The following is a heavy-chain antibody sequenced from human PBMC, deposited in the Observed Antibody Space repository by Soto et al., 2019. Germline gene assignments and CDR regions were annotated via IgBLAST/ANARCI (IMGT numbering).Heavy chain of an antibody. J-gene: IGHJ4*02. CDR3: ARRWGYYFDY. D-gene: IGHD3-16*01. V-gene: IGHV4-59*01. Sequence: SETLSLTCTVSGGSISSYYWSWIRQPPGKGLEWIGYIYYSGSTNYNPSLKSRVTISVDTSKNQFSLKLSSVTAADTAVYYCARRWGYYFDYWGQGILVTVSS. CDR2: IYYSGST. CDR1: GGSISSYY.